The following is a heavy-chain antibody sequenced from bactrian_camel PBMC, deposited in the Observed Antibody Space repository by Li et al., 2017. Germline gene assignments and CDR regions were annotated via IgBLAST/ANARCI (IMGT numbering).Heavy chain of an antibody. J-gene: IGHJ4*01. CDR2: IGNDEST. CDR1: GYTFNTY. Sequence: DVQLVESGGGSALAGGSVRLSCAASGYTFNTYSWFRQAPGQEREGVAAIGNDESTTYADSVKGRFTISKDNSKGTLYLQMTSLKPEDTATYYCATGAFGTSIASDISRRGTQVTVS. V-gene: IGHV3S67*01. D-gene: IGHD8*01.